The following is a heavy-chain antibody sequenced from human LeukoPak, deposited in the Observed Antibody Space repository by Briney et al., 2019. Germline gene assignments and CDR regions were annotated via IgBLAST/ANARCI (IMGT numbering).Heavy chain of an antibody. Sequence: GGSLRLSCAASGFTVSGNYMTWVRQAPGKGLEWVSVTYGDGSTSYADSVKDRFTISRDISKNTFFLQMNNLRAEDTAVYYCASRGRGHRNWYFDLWGRGTLVTVSS. CDR1: GFTVSGNY. CDR3: ASRGRGHRNWYFDL. D-gene: IGHD1-14*01. J-gene: IGHJ2*01. V-gene: IGHV3-66*01. CDR2: TYGDGST.